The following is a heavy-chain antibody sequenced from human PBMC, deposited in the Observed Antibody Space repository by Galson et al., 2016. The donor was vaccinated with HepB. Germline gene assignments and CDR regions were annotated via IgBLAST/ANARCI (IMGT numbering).Heavy chain of an antibody. Sequence: SVKVSCKASGFHFTSYYIHWVRQASGQGPEWMGLINLSGPGTNYAQKFQGRVTMTSDTSASTAHMELNSLTSEDTAVYYCARNFGGLDAFDMWGQGTKVTVSS. CDR2: INLSGPGT. D-gene: IGHD1-7*01. CDR1: GFHFTSYY. J-gene: IGHJ3*02. V-gene: IGHV1-46*01. CDR3: ARNFGGLDAFDM.